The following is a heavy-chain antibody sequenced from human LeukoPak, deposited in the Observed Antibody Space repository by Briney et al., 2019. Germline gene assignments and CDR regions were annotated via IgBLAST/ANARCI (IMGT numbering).Heavy chain of an antibody. CDR3: ARDSRVGATTNYYYYYMDV. D-gene: IGHD1-26*01. Sequence: GASVKVSCKASGYTFTRYYMHWVGQAPGQGLEWMGIINPSGGSTSYAQKFQGRVTMTRDMSTSTVYMELSSLRSEDTAVYYCARDSRVGATTNYYYYYMDVWGKGTTVTVSS. CDR1: GYTFTRYY. J-gene: IGHJ6*03. CDR2: INPSGGST. V-gene: IGHV1-46*01.